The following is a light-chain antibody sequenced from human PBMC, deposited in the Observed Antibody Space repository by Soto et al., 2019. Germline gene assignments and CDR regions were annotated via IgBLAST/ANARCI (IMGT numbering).Light chain of an antibody. V-gene: IGKV3-20*01. CDR3: QQYAGSPRT. CDR2: DAS. CDR1: QSVSGRS. J-gene: IGKJ1*01. Sequence: EIVLTQSPGTLSLSPGERATLSCRASQSVSGRSLAWYQQKPGQAPRLLISDASNRAADIPDRFSGSGSGTDFTLTINRLEPEDFAVYYCQQYAGSPRTFGQGTKVEIK.